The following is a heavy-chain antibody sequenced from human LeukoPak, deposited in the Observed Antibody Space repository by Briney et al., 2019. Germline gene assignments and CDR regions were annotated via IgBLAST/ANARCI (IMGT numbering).Heavy chain of an antibody. D-gene: IGHD1-1*01. CDR2: INPSGGST. CDR1: GYTFTSYY. V-gene: IGHV1-46*01. Sequence: ASVKVSCKASGYTFTSYYMHWVRQAPGQGLEWMGIINPSGGSTSYAQKFQGRVTITTDESTSTAYMELSSLRSEDTAVYYCAMGVVQLYAFDYWGQGTLVTVSS. CDR3: AMGVVQLYAFDY. J-gene: IGHJ4*02.